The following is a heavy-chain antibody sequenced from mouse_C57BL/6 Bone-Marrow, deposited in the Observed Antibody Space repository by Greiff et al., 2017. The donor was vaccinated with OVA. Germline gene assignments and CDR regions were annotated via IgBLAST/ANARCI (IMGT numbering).Heavy chain of an antibody. D-gene: IGHD1-1*01. J-gene: IGHJ1*03. V-gene: IGHV5-12*01. CDR2: ISNGGGST. CDR1: GFTFSDYY. Sequence: EVQGVESGGGLVQPGGSLKLSCAASGFTFSDYYMYWVRQTPEQRLEWVAYISNGGGSTYYPDTVKGRFTISRDNAKNTLYLQMSRLKSEDTAMYYCARQGTTEVRFYWYFDVWGTGTTVTVSS. CDR3: ARQGTTEVRFYWYFDV.